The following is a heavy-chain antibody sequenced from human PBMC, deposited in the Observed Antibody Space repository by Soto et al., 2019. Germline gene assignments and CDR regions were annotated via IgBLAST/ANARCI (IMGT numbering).Heavy chain of an antibody. D-gene: IGHD4-17*01. CDR3: ARHGFYGDYASNYFDP. CDR1: GYNFATYW. V-gene: IGHV5-51*01. J-gene: IGHJ5*02. Sequence: GEFLKISCQASGYNFATYWIAWVRQMPGKGLEYMEIIYPGNSDARYSPSFQGQVTFSADKPISTAYLHWSSLKASDTAMYYCARHGFYGDYASNYFDPWGQGTLVTVSS. CDR2: IYPGNSDA.